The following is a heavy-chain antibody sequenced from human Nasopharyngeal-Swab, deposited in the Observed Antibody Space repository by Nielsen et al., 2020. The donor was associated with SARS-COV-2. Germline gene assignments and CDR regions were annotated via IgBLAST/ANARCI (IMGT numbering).Heavy chain of an antibody. Sequence: GESLKISCAASGFTFSSYAMHWVRQAPGKGLEWVAIISYDGYNKYYADAVKGRFTISRDNSKNTLYLQMNSLRAEDTAVYYCAKGFGSYHTPFDYWGQGTLVTVSS. CDR1: GFTFSSYA. CDR3: AKGFGSYHTPFDY. J-gene: IGHJ4*02. D-gene: IGHD1-26*01. CDR2: ISYDGYNK. V-gene: IGHV3-30*18.